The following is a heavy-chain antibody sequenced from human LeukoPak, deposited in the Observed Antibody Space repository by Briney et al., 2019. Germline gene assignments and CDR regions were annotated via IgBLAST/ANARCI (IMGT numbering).Heavy chain of an antibody. CDR3: AKVRSPYYYYGMDV. Sequence: GGSLRLSCAASGFTFSSYAMSWVRQAPGKGLEWVSAISGSGGSTYYADSVKGRFTISRDNSKNTLYLQMSSLRAEDTAVYYCAKVRSPYYYYGMDVWGQGTTVTVSS. V-gene: IGHV3-23*01. CDR1: GFTFSSYA. J-gene: IGHJ6*02. CDR2: ISGSGGST. D-gene: IGHD2-15*01.